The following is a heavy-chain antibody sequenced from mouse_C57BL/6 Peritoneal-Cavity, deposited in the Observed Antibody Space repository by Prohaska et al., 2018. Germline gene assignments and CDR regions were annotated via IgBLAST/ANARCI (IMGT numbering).Heavy chain of an antibody. CDR1: GYAFSSYW. J-gene: IGHJ1*03. V-gene: IGHV1-80*01. CDR2: IYPGDGDT. Sequence: QVQLQQSGAELVKPGASVKISCKASGYAFSSYWMNWVKQSPGKGPEWIGQIYPGDGDTNYNGKFKDKATLTADKSSSTAYTQLSILTSEDSAVYFCARWKGYESEYFDVWGTGTTVTVSS. CDR3: ARWKGYESEYFDV. D-gene: IGHD2-3*01.